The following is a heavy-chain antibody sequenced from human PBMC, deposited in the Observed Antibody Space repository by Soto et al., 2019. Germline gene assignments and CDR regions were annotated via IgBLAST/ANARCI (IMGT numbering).Heavy chain of an antibody. CDR2: TRNKANSYTT. CDR1: GFTFSDHY. V-gene: IGHV3-72*01. Sequence: GGSLRLSCAASGFTFSDHYMDWVRQAPGKGLEWVGRTRNKANSYTTEYAASVKGRFTISRDESKNSPYLQMNSLKTEDTAVYYCVRDGSTTADYFDYWGQGTLVTISS. CDR3: VRDGSTTADYFDY. J-gene: IGHJ4*02. D-gene: IGHD2-2*01.